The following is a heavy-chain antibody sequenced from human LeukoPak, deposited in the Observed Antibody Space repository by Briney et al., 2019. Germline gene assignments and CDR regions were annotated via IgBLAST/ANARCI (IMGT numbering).Heavy chain of an antibody. CDR1: GYTFTSYD. Sequence: ASVKVSCKASGYTFTSYDINWVRQATGQGLEWMGWMNPNSGNTGYAQKFQGRVTITRNTSISTAYMELSSLRSEDTAVYYCARGRRYCSSTSCYRLGYWGQGTLVTVSS. J-gene: IGHJ4*02. V-gene: IGHV1-8*03. D-gene: IGHD2-2*02. CDR3: ARGRRYCSSTSCYRLGY. CDR2: MNPNSGNT.